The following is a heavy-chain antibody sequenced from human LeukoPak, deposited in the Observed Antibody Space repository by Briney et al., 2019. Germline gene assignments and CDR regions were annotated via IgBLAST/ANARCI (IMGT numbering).Heavy chain of an antibody. D-gene: IGHD6-19*01. CDR1: GFPFRSYA. Sequence: GGSLRLSCVASGFPFRSYALAWVRLAAGKGLEFVSVISDESETTYSDSVKGRFTISRDNSKNTLYLQMNSLRAEDTAVYYCARDTSGWSHDAFDIWGQGTMVTVSS. CDR3: ARDTSGWSHDAFDI. CDR2: ISDESETT. J-gene: IGHJ3*02. V-gene: IGHV3-23*01.